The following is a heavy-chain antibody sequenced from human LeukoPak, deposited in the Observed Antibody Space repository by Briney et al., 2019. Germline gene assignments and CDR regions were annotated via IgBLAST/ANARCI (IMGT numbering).Heavy chain of an antibody. CDR1: GYTFTDYY. D-gene: IGHD3-16*01. Sequence: ASVKVSCKASGYTFTDYYMHWVRQAPGQGLEWMGWINPNSGGTNYAQKFQGRVTMTRDTSISTAYMELSRLRSDDTAVYYCARDRGGRYYFDYWGQGTLVTVSS. CDR3: ARDRGGRYYFDY. V-gene: IGHV1-2*02. CDR2: INPNSGGT. J-gene: IGHJ4*02.